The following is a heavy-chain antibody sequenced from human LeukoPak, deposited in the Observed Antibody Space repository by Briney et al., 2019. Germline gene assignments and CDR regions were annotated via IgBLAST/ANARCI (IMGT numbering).Heavy chain of an antibody. Sequence: SETLSLTCTVSGGSISSRSYYWGWIRQPPGKGLEWIGSIYYSGSTYYNPSLKSRVTISVDTSKNQFSLKLSSVTAADTAVYYCARDITTMVRGVIITTDYWGQGTLVTVSS. CDR3: ARDITTMVRGVIITTDY. D-gene: IGHD3-10*01. CDR2: IYYSGST. J-gene: IGHJ4*02. V-gene: IGHV4-39*07. CDR1: GGSISSRSYY.